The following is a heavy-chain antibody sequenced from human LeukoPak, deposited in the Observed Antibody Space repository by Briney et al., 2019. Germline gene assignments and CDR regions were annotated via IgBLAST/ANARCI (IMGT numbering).Heavy chain of an antibody. D-gene: IGHD3-10*01. CDR3: ARVADMVRGVTDDAFDI. CDR2: INHNGST. J-gene: IGHJ3*02. Sequence: KASETLSLTCAVYGGSFSGYYWSWIRQPPGKGLEWIGEINHNGSTNYNPSLKSRVTISVDTSKNQFSLKLSSVTAADTAVYYCARVADMVRGVTDDAFDIWGQGTMVTVSS. V-gene: IGHV4-34*01. CDR1: GGSFSGYY.